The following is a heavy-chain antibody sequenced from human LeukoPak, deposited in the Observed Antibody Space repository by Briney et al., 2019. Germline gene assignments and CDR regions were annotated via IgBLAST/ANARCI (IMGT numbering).Heavy chain of an antibody. CDR1: GFTLSSYS. CDR3: APLPPLIVVVVAATPPV. CDR2: ISSSSSYI. D-gene: IGHD2-15*01. J-gene: IGHJ4*02. V-gene: IGHV3-21*04. Sequence: PGGSLRLSCAASGFTLSSYSMNWVRQAPGKGLEWVSCISSSSSYIYYADSVKGRFTISRDNAKNSLYLQMNSLRAEDTAVYYCAPLPPLIVVVVAATPPVWGQGTLVTVSS.